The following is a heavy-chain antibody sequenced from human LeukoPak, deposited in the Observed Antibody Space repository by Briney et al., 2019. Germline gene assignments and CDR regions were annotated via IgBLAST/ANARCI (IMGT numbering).Heavy chain of an antibody. D-gene: IGHD3-10*01. J-gene: IGHJ6*02. CDR2: ISSSSSYI. CDR3: ARDAVRGGRYGMDV. Sequence: PGRSLRLSCATSGFTFSSNSMSGVRQAPGKGLEWVSSISSSSSYIYYADSVKGRFTISRDNAKNSLYLQMNSLRAEDTAVSYCARDAVRGGRYGMDVWGQGTTVTGSS. CDR1: GFTFSSNS. V-gene: IGHV3-21*01.